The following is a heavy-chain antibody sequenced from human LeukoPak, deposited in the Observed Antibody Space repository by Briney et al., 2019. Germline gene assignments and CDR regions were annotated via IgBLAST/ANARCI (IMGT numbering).Heavy chain of an antibody. D-gene: IGHD3-22*01. CDR2: IAYDGSHK. Sequence: PSGTLSLTCTVSGGSISSNWWSWVRQPPGKGLEWVAVIAYDGSHKYYADSVKGRFTISRDNSKNTLYLQMHSLRAEDTAVYYCARGTYYYDSSGPTFDYWGQGTLVTVSS. J-gene: IGHJ4*02. V-gene: IGHV3-30-3*01. CDR3: ARGTYYYDSSGPTFDY. CDR1: GGSISSNW.